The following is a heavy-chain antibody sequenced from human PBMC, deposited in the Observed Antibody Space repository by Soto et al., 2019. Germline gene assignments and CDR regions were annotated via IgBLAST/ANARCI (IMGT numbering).Heavy chain of an antibody. CDR3: AREVAARLHS. V-gene: IGHV1-8*01. CDR1: GYTFTSYD. Sequence: QVQLVQSGAEVKKPGASVKVSCKASGYTFTSYDINWVRQATGQGLEWMGWMNPNSGNTGYAQKLQGRLTMTRNTSITTAYMELSSLGSEDTAVYYCAREVAARLHSWGQGTLVTVSS. CDR2: MNPNSGNT. J-gene: IGHJ4*02. D-gene: IGHD6-6*01.